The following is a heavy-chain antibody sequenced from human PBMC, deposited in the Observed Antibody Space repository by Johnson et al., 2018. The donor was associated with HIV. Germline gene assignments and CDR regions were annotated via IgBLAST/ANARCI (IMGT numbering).Heavy chain of an antibody. CDR3: ARPPGSTWNSAAFDI. J-gene: IGHJ3*02. D-gene: IGHD6-13*01. CDR1: GFTFSTYA. V-gene: IGHV3-23*01. CDR2: ISGSGGRT. Sequence: VLLLESGGGVVQPGRSLRLSCVASGFTFSTYAMHWVRQAPGKGLEWVSTISGSGGRTYFADSLKGRFTISRDNSKNSLYLQMNSLRTEDTAVYYCARPPGSTWNSAAFDIWGQGTMVTVSS.